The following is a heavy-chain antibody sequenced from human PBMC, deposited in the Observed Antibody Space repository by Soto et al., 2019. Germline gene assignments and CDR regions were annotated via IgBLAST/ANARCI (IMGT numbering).Heavy chain of an antibody. CDR1: GGSISSYY. CDR2: IYTSGTT. Sequence: QVHLQESGPRLVKPSETLSLTCTVSGGSISSYYWTWIRQPAGKGLEWIGRIYTSGTTNYNPSLTSRVTMSVDTSKSQFSLKLSSVTAADTALYYCARERANFGDLEYWGQGALVTVSS. D-gene: IGHD4-17*01. V-gene: IGHV4-4*07. CDR3: ARERANFGDLEY. J-gene: IGHJ4*02.